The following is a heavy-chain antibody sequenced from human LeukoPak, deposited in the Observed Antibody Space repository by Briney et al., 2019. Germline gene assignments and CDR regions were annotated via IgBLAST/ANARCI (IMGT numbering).Heavy chain of an antibody. CDR2: ISGSGGST. CDR1: GFTFSSYA. Sequence: TGGSLRLSCAASGFTFSSYAMSWVRQAPGKGLEWVSAISGSGGSTYYADSVKGRFTISRDNSKNTLYLQMNSLRVEDTAVYYCARGSSGYSFDYWGQGTLVTVSS. V-gene: IGHV3-23*01. D-gene: IGHD3-22*01. CDR3: ARGSSGYSFDY. J-gene: IGHJ4*02.